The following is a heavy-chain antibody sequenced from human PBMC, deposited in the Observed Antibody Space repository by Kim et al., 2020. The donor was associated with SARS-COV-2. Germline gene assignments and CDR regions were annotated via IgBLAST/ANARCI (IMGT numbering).Heavy chain of an antibody. J-gene: IGHJ4*02. Sequence: SETLSLTCAVSGGSISSSNWWSWVRQPPGKGLEWIGEIYHSGSTNYNPSLKSRVTISVDKSKNQFSLKLSSVTAADTAVHYCARDPSYYYGSKAGFDYWGQGTLVTVSS. CDR3: ARDPSYYYGSKAGFDY. CDR2: IYHSGST. D-gene: IGHD3-10*01. V-gene: IGHV4-4*02. CDR1: GGSISSSNW.